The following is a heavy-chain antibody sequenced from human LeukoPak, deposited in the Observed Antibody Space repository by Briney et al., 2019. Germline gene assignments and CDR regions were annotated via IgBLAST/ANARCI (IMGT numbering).Heavy chain of an antibody. CDR3: AREEGYCSATSCSHFDY. Sequence: ASVKVSCKASGYTFTAYYIHWVRQEPGQGLEWVGWINPNSGDTNYAQKFQGWVTMTRDTSINTAYMELSRLKSDDTAVYYCAREEGYCSATSCSHFDYWGQGTLVTVSS. D-gene: IGHD2-2*01. CDR2: INPNSGDT. V-gene: IGHV1-2*04. CDR1: GYTFTAYY. J-gene: IGHJ4*02.